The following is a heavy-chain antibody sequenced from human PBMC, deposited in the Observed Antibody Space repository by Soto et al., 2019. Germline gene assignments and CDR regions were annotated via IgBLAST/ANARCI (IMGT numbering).Heavy chain of an antibody. V-gene: IGHV2-5*02. CDR2: IFWDDDT. J-gene: IGHJ3*01. CDR1: GFSFSADGVG. D-gene: IGHD2-2*01. Sequence: QITLKESGPTLVKPTQTLTLTCIFSGFSFSADGVGVGWIRQPPGKALNWFELIFWDDDTRYSPSLKSRLTITKDTSKNQVVLTMTHMDPVDTATYYCAHAYGGTSWPNAAFDVWGQGTGVTVSS. CDR3: AHAYGGTSWPNAAFDV.